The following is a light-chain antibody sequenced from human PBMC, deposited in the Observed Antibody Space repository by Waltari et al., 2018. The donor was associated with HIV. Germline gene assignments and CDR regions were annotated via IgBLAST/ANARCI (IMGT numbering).Light chain of an antibody. CDR3: SSFAGSRSFVV. CDR2: ETN. J-gene: IGLJ2*01. CDR1: SSDVGRHTL. V-gene: IGLV2-23*01. Sequence: QAALTQPASVSGSPGQSITISCSGTSSDVGRHTLVSWYQQHPGKAPKLIIYETNKRPSGVSNRFSASKSGNTASLTISGLRAEDEADYYCSSFAGSRSFVVFGGGTKLTV.